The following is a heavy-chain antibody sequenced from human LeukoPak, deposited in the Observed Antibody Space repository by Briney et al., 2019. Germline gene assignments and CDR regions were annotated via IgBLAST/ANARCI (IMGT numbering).Heavy chain of an antibody. CDR2: MNPNSGNT. D-gene: IGHD1-26*01. CDR1: GYTFTSYD. Sequence: ASVKVSCTASGYTFTSYDINWVRQATGQGLEWMGWMNPNSGNTGYAQKFQGRVTMTRNTSISTAYMELSSLRSEDTAVYYCARGSLIGSYYEFDYWGQGTLVTVSS. J-gene: IGHJ4*02. CDR3: ARGSLIGSYYEFDY. V-gene: IGHV1-8*01.